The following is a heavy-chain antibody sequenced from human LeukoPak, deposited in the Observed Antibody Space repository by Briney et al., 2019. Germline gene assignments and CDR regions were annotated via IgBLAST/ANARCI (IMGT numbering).Heavy chain of an antibody. J-gene: IGHJ3*01. V-gene: IGHV4-59*13. D-gene: IGHD3-16*01. CDR1: GGSISSFD. CDR2: VFYSGNT. Sequence: PSETLSLTCTVSGGSISSFDWNWIRQPPGKGLEWVGYVFYSGNTNYNPSLGSRVTISEDTSKNQFSLNLNSLTAADTAVYYCARGLPGRDAFDVWGQRTVVTVSS. CDR3: ARGLPGRDAFDV.